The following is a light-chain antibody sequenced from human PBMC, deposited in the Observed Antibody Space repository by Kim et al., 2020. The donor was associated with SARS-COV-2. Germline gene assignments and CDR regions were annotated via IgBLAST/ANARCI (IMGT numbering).Light chain of an antibody. J-gene: IGKJ2*01. V-gene: IGKV3-11*01. Sequence: EIVLTQSPATLSLSPGERATLSCRTSQNINSHLVWYQHKAGQAPRLLIYDASTRVAGIPARFSGSGSETDFTLTISSLEPEDFAVYYCQRRDNWPTYTFGQGTKLEI. CDR3: QRRDNWPTYT. CDR1: QNINSH. CDR2: DAS.